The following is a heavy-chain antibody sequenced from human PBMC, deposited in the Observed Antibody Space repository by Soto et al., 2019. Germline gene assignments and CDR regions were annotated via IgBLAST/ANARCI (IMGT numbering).Heavy chain of an antibody. CDR3: ARESPIQEMATTNPKYFQH. V-gene: IGHV1-69*01. J-gene: IGHJ1*01. CDR1: GGTFSSYA. CDR2: IIPIFGTA. Sequence: QVQLVQSGAEVKKPGSSVKVSCKASGGTFSSYAISWVRQAPGQGLEWMGGIIPIFGTANYAQKFQGRVTITADESTSTAYMELSSLRSEDTAVYYCARESPIQEMATTNPKYFQHWGQGTLVTVSS. D-gene: IGHD5-12*01.